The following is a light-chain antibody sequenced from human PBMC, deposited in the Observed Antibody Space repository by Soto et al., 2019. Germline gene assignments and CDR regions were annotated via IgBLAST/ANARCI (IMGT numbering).Light chain of an antibody. CDR2: EVS. V-gene: IGLV2-8*01. J-gene: IGLJ2*01. CDR3: SSYAGSNNFGVV. Sequence: QSALTQPPSASGSPGQSVTISCTGTSSDVGGYNYVSWYQQHPGKAPKLMIYEVSKRPSGVPDRFSGSKSGNTASLTVSWLQAEDEADYYCSSYAGSNNFGVVFGGGTKLTVL. CDR1: SSDVGGYNY.